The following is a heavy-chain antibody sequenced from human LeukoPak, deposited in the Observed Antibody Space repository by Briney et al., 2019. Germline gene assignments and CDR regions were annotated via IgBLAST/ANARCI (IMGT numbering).Heavy chain of an antibody. CDR2: TSSSSSYI. CDR1: GFTFSSYS. J-gene: IGHJ5*02. D-gene: IGHD2-15*01. V-gene: IGHV3-21*01. CDR3: ARGTVVVVAATPSWFDP. Sequence: TGGSLRLSCAASGFTFSSYSMNWVRQAPGKGLEWVSSTSSSSSYIYYADSVKGRFTISRDNAKNSLYLQMNSLRAEDTAVYYCARGTVVVVAATPSWFDPWGQGTLVTVSS.